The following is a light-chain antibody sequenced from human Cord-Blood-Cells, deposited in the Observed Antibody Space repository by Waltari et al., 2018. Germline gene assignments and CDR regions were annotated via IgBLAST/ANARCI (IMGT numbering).Light chain of an antibody. J-gene: IGLJ1*01. Sequence: SSELTQDPAVSVALGQTVRITCQGDSLRSYYASWYQQKPGQAPVIVIYGKNNRPSGIPDRFAGSSSGNTASLTITGAQAEDEADYDCNSRDSSSNHYVFGTGTKVTVL. V-gene: IGLV3-19*01. CDR2: GKN. CDR3: NSRDSSSNHYV. CDR1: SLRSYY.